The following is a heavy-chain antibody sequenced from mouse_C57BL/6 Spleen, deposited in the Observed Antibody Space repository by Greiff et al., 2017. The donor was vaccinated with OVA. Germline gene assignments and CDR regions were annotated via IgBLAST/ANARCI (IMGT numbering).Heavy chain of an antibody. CDR1: GYTFTDHT. CDR3: ASNDGYRYYFDY. V-gene: IGHV1-78*01. CDR2: IYPRDGST. J-gene: IGHJ2*01. Sequence: VQLQQSDAELVKPGASVKISCKVSGYTFTDHTIHWMKQRPEQGLEWIGYIYPRDGSTTYNEKFKGKATLTAGKSSSTAYMQLNSLTSEDSAVYFFASNDGYRYYFDYWGQGTTLTVSS. D-gene: IGHD2-3*01.